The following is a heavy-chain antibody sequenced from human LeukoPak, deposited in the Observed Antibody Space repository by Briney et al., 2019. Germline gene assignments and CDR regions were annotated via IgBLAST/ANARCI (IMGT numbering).Heavy chain of an antibody. J-gene: IGHJ4*02. CDR3: ARAVGASTSHFDY. CDR2: INHSGST. V-gene: IGHV4-34*01. CDR1: VGSFIGCY. D-gene: IGHD1-26*01. Sequence: PSETLSLTCAFYVGSFIGCYWSWIRQPPGKGLEGIGEINHSGSTNYNPSLKSRVTISVDTYKNQFSLKLSSVTAADTAVYYCARAVGASTSHFDYWGQGTLVTVSS.